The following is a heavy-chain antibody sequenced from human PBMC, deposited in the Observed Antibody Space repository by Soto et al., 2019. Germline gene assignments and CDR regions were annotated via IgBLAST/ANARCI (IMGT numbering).Heavy chain of an antibody. CDR2: IYYSGST. CDR3: ARRERAAGTDWWFDP. J-gene: IGHJ5*02. V-gene: IGHV4-39*01. CDR1: GGSISSSSFH. D-gene: IGHD6-13*01. Sequence: QLQLQESGPGLVKPSETLSLTCTVSGGSISSSSFHWGWIRQPPGKGLEWIGSIYYSGSTYYSPSFKSRVTXPXXXSXXQFSLKRSSVTAADTAVYYCARRERAAGTDWWFDPWGQGTLVTVSS.